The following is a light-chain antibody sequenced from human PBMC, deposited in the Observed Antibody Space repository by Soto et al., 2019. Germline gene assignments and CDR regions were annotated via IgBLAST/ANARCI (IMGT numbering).Light chain of an antibody. Sequence: QSALTQPASVSGSPGQSITISCTGTSSDIGAYNYVSWYQQHPGKAPELMIYDVSNRPSGVSNLFSGSKSGNTASLTISGIQAEDEADYYCSSYTSSSTLVFGGGTKLTVL. CDR2: DVS. CDR3: SSYTSSSTLV. V-gene: IGLV2-14*01. CDR1: SSDIGAYNY. J-gene: IGLJ2*01.